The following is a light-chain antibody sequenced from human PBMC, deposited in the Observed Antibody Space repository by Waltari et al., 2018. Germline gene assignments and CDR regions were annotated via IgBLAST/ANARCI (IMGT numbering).Light chain of an antibody. CDR2: TAS. CDR3: QQSYSTPIT. CDR1: QSISSY. Sequence: DIQMTQSPSSLSASVGARVTITCRASQSISSYLNWYQQKPGKAPKLLIYTASSLQGGVPSRFSGSGSGTDFTLTISSLQPEDFATYYCQQSYSTPITFGQGTRLEIK. V-gene: IGKV1-39*01. J-gene: IGKJ5*01.